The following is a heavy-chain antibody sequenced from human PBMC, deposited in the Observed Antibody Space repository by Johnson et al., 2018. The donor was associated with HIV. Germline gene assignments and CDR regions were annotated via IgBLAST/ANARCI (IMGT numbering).Heavy chain of an antibody. J-gene: IGHJ3*02. CDR1: NFTFKDYY. V-gene: IGHV3-30*18. D-gene: IGHD3-16*01. CDR2: ISYDGSNQ. Sequence: QVQLVESGGGVVQPGRSLRLSCAASNFTFKDYYMHWVRQAPGKGLEWVAVISYDGSNQYCADSVKGRFTISRDNSNKTVYLQMNSLGPEDTAVYYCAKPPSMGADAFDIWGQGTMVTVSS. CDR3: AKPPSMGADAFDI.